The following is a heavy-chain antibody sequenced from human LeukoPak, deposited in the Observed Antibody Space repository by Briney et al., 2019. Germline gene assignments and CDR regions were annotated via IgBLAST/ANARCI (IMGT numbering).Heavy chain of an antibody. Sequence: SQTLSLTCAISGDSVSSNSAAWNWIRQSPSRGLEWLGRTYYRSKWYYDYAVAVKSRISTNPDTSKNQFSLQLSSVTPEDTAVYYCARDPVGGSTIFDYWGQGTLVTVSS. J-gene: IGHJ4*02. CDR1: GDSVSSNSAA. V-gene: IGHV6-1*01. D-gene: IGHD1-26*01. CDR2: TYYRSKWYY. CDR3: ARDPVGGSTIFDY.